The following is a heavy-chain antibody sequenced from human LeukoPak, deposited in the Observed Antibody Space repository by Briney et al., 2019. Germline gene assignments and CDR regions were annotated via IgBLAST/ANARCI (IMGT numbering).Heavy chain of an antibody. V-gene: IGHV3-48*01. CDR2: ISSTSSTI. CDR1: GFTFSSYS. CDR3: AKDRYGDYVHWFDP. D-gene: IGHD4-17*01. Sequence: GGSLRLSCAASGFTFSSYSMNWVRQAPGKGLEWVSYISSTSSTIYYADSVKGRFTISRDNSKNTLYLQMNSLRAEDTAVYYCAKDRYGDYVHWFDPWGQGTLVTVSS. J-gene: IGHJ5*02.